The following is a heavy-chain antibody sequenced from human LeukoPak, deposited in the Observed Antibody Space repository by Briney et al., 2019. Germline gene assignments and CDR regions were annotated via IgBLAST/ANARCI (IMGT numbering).Heavy chain of an antibody. Sequence: GGSLRLSCAASGFTFSSYGMHWVRQAPGKGLEWVAFIRYDGSNKYYADSVKGRFTISRDNPKNTLYLQMNSLRAEDTAVYYCAKDRGSGWYHFDYWGQGTLVTVSS. J-gene: IGHJ4*02. CDR2: IRYDGSNK. CDR1: GFTFSSYG. V-gene: IGHV3-30*02. CDR3: AKDRGSGWYHFDY. D-gene: IGHD6-19*01.